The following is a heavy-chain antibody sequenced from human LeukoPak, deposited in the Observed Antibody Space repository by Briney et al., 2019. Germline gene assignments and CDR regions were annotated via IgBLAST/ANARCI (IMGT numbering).Heavy chain of an antibody. CDR1: GFTFSSYW. D-gene: IGHD4-17*01. Sequence: GGSLRLSCAAFGFTFSSYWMHWVRQAPGKGLVWVARINRDGSITTYADSVKGRFTISRDNAKNTLYLQMNSLRDEDTAVYYCARGLGIFDHGDYPGGIYWGQGTLVPVSS. CDR3: ARGLGIFDHGDYPGGIY. J-gene: IGHJ4*02. CDR2: INRDGSIT. V-gene: IGHV3-74*01.